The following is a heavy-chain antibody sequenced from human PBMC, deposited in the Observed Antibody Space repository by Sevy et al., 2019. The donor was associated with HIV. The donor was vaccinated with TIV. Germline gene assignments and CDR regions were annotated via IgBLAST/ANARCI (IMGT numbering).Heavy chain of an antibody. CDR1: GFTFNSYA. V-gene: IGHV3-23*01. D-gene: IGHD3-3*01. J-gene: IGHJ3*02. CDR2: VSGSGGST. CDR3: TTDTGISDYDFWSGRDDTFDN. Sequence: GGSLRLSCVASGFTFNSYAMSWVRQAPGKGLQWVSVVSGSGGSTYYANSVEGRFTISRDNSKNTMYLQMNSLRAEDTAVYYCTTDTGISDYDFWSGRDDTFDNWGQGTMVTVSS.